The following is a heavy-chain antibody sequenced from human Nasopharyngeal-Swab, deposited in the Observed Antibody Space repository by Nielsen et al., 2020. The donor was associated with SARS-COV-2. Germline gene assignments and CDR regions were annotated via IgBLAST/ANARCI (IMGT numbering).Heavy chain of an antibody. V-gene: IGHV3-9*01. CDR2: ISWNRGSI. Sequence: GGSLRLSCAASGFTFDDYAMHWVRQAPGKGLEWVSGISWNRGSIGYADSVKGRFTISRDNAKNSLYLQMNSLRAEDTALYYCAKAGGYPRGIWYFDLWGRGTLVTVSS. CDR1: GFTFDDYA. CDR3: AKAGGYPRGIWYFDL. D-gene: IGHD3-22*01. J-gene: IGHJ2*01.